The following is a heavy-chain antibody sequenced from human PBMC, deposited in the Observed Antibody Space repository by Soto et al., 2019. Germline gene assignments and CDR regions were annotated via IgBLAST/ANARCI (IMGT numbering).Heavy chain of an antibody. V-gene: IGHV3-66*01. CDR3: ARAAEYCSDGSCYGLRFDP. Sequence: GGSLRLSCAASGVTVTSSFLTWVRQPPGKGLEWVSVIFRGGSTYYADSVRGRFTISRDNFQNTLYLQMSSLRVEDTAVYYCARAAEYCSDGSCYGLRFDPWGQGTLVTVSS. CDR1: GVTVTSSF. CDR2: IFRGGST. J-gene: IGHJ5*01. D-gene: IGHD2-15*01.